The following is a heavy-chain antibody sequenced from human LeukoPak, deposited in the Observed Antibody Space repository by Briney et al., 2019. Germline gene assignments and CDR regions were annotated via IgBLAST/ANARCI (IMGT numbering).Heavy chain of an antibody. D-gene: IGHD3-22*01. CDR2: INPSGGST. Sequence: ASVKVSCKASGYTFTSYYMHWVRQAPGQGLEWMGIINPSGGSTSCAQKFQGRVTMTRDTSTSTVYMELSSLRSEDTAVYYCAREWGRRLLHDAFDIWGQGTMVTVSS. CDR3: AREWGRRLLHDAFDI. V-gene: IGHV1-46*01. J-gene: IGHJ3*02. CDR1: GYTFTSYY.